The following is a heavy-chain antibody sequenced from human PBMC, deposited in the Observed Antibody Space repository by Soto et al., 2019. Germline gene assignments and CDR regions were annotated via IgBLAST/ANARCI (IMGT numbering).Heavy chain of an antibody. CDR3: ARDVYSSSRYFDY. D-gene: IGHD6-6*01. V-gene: IGHV3-21*01. Sequence: ESGGGLVKPGGSLRLSCAASGFTFSSYSMNLVRQAPGKGLEWVSSISSSSSYIYYADSVKGRFTISRDNAKNSLYLQMNSLRAEDTAVYYCARDVYSSSRYFDYWGQGTLVTVSS. CDR1: GFTFSSYS. CDR2: ISSSSSYI. J-gene: IGHJ4*02.